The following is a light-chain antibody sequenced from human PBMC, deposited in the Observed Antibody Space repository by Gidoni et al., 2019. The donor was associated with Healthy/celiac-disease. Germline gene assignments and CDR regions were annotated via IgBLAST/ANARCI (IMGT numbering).Light chain of an antibody. V-gene: IGKV1-33*01. J-gene: IGKJ2*01. CDR3: QQYDNLPPYT. CDR2: DAS. Sequence: DIQMTQSPSSLSASVGGRVTITCQASQDISNYLNWYQQKPGKAPKLLIYDASNLETGVPSRFSGSGSGTDFTFTISSLQPEDIATYYCQQYDNLPPYTFXQXTKLEIK. CDR1: QDISNY.